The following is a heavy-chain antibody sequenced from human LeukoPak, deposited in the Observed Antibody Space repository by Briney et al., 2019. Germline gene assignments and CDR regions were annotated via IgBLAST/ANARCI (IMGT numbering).Heavy chain of an antibody. CDR1: GYTFTGYY. D-gene: IGHD3-22*01. CDR2: IIPILGIA. Sequence: SVKVSCKASGYTFTGYYMHWVRQAPGQGLEWMGRIIPILGIANYAQKFQGRVTITADKSTSTAYMELSSLRSEDTAVYYCARDHYYDSSGYYGWGQGTLVTVSS. J-gene: IGHJ4*02. V-gene: IGHV1-69*04. CDR3: ARDHYYDSSGYYG.